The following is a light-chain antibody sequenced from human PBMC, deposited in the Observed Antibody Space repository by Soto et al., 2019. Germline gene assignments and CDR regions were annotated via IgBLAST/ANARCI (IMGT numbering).Light chain of an antibody. CDR1: QSIGSN. CDR2: AAS. V-gene: IGKV3-15*01. CDR3: QHYTNWPPIT. J-gene: IGKJ5*01. Sequence: ILMTQSPVTLSVSPGDSATLSCRASQSIGSNLAWYQQKPGQAPRLLIYAASTRVTGLPGRFSGRGSGTEFTLTISGLQSEDFAIYYCQHYTNWPPITFDHGTRLEIK.